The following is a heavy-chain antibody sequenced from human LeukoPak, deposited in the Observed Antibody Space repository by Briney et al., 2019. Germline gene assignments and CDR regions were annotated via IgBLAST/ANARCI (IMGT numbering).Heavy chain of an antibody. Sequence: GGSLRLSCAASEFTFTSYELNWVRQAPGKGLEWVSDISSSGSPIYYADSVKGRFTVSRDNAKNSLYLQMSSLRAEDTAVYYCARTMAFWGQGTLVAVSS. CDR1: EFTFTSYE. CDR2: ISSSGSPI. V-gene: IGHV3-48*03. D-gene: IGHD5-24*01. J-gene: IGHJ4*02. CDR3: ARTMAF.